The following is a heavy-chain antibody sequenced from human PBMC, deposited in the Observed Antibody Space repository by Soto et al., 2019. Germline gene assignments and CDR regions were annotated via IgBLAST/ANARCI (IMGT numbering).Heavy chain of an antibody. Sequence: SETLSLTCAVSGDSISSGGYSWSWLRQPPGKGLEWIGNIYHSGSTYYNPSLKSRVTILLDRSKNQFSLKLSSVTDADTAMYYCARGGTAYCFDPLGQGTLVTVS. CDR3: ARGGTAYCFDP. D-gene: IGHD1-1*01. J-gene: IGHJ5*02. V-gene: IGHV4-30-2*01. CDR1: GDSISSGGYS. CDR2: IYHSGST.